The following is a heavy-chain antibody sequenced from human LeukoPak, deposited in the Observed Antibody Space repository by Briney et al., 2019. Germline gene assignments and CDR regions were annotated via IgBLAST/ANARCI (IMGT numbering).Heavy chain of an antibody. D-gene: IGHD2-15*01. CDR1: GFTFSSYW. CDR3: SWIAATFDY. J-gene: IGHJ4*02. V-gene: IGHV3-15*01. CDR2: IKGKVDGETI. Sequence: PGGSLRLSCAASGFTFSSYWMSWVRQAPGKGLEWVGRIKGKVDGETIGYAAPVKGRFTISRDDSKNTLYLEMNSLKIEDTAVYYCSWIAATFDYWGQGTLVTVSS.